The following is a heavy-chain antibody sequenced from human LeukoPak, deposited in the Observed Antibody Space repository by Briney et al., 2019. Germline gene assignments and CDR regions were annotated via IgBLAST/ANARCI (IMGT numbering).Heavy chain of an antibody. CDR3: ARSIPLRYFDWLSH. V-gene: IGHV4-61*02. CDR2: IYSGGST. Sequence: SETLSLTCTVSGDSLTNSPYYWSWIRQPAGKGLEWIGRIYSGGSTNYNPSLMSRVTMSIDTSKSQFSLKLTSVTAADTAVYYCARSIPLRYFDWLSHWGQGTLVTVSS. CDR1: GDSLTNSPYY. J-gene: IGHJ5*02. D-gene: IGHD3-9*01.